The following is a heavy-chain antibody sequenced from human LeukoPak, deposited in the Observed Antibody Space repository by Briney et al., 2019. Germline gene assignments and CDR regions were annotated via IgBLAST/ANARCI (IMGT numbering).Heavy chain of an antibody. J-gene: IGHJ5*02. CDR2: IYHSGST. CDR1: GGSISSGGYY. V-gene: IGHV4-30-2*01. CDR3: ARAVIVGMSWFDP. Sequence: SQTLSLTCTVSGGSISSGGYYWSWIRQPPGKGLEWIGYIYHSGSTYYNPSLKSRVTISVDRSKNQFSLKLSSVTAADTAVYYCARAVIVGMSWFDPWGQGTLVTVSS. D-gene: IGHD1-26*01.